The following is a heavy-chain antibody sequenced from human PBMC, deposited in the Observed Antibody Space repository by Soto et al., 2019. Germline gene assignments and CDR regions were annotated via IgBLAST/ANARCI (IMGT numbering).Heavy chain of an antibody. CDR1: GGSITSYY. Sequence: KPSETLSLTCTVSGGSITSYYWSWIRQPVGRGLEWIGRIYTSGSTNYNPSLKSRVTMSVDRSKNQFSLRLSSATAADTAVYYCARTSSSWYYFDFWGQGTLVTVSS. J-gene: IGHJ4*02. CDR2: IYTSGST. D-gene: IGHD6-13*01. CDR3: ARTSSSWYYFDF. V-gene: IGHV4-4*07.